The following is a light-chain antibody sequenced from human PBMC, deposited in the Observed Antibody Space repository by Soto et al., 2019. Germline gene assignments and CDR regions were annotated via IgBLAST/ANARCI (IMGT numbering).Light chain of an antibody. J-gene: IGLJ2*01. CDR2: NSD. Sequence: QSVLTQPPSASGTPGQRVTISCSGSNSNIGSNPVNWYQHFPGTAPKLLIYNSDQRPSGVPDRFSGSKSGTSASLAISGLQSEDEADYYCATWDDSLSGVVFGAGTKLTVL. V-gene: IGLV1-44*01. CDR3: ATWDDSLSGVV. CDR1: NSNIGSNP.